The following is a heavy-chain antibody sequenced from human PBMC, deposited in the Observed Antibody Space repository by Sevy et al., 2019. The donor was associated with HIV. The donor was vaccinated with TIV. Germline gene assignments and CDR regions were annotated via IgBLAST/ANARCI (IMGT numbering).Heavy chain of an antibody. CDR2: MNPNSGNT. D-gene: IGHD2-15*01. J-gene: IGHJ4*02. Sequence: ASVKVSCKASGYTFTNYDINWVRQATGQGLEWMGWMNPNSGNTGYTQKLQGRVTMTRDTSISTAYMELSGLRSEDTAVYYCATVGYCSGGSCYSAFDRWGQGTLVTVSS. CDR3: ATVGYCSGGSCYSAFDR. CDR1: GYTFTNYD. V-gene: IGHV1-8*01.